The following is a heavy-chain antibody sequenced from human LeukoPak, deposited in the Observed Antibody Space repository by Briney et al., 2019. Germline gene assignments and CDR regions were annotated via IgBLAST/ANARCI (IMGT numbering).Heavy chain of an antibody. J-gene: IGHJ4*02. CDR3: SRDHGDYSFDY. CDR2: IWFDGSNI. V-gene: IGHV3-33*01. D-gene: IGHD4-17*01. Sequence: AIIWFDGSNIDYADSVKGRFTISRDNSKNTLFLQMNSLRAEDTAVYYCSRDHGDYSFDYWGQGTLVTVSS.